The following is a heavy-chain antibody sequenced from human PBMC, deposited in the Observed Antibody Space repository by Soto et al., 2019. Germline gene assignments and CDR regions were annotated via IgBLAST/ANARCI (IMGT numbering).Heavy chain of an antibody. D-gene: IGHD6-19*01. CDR1: GFTFSGSA. V-gene: IGHV3-73*01. J-gene: IGHJ4*02. CDR3: TTIIAVAAEGI. CDR2: IRSKANSYAT. Sequence: PGGSLRLSCAASGFTFSGSAMHWVRQASGKGLEWVGRIRSKANSYATAYAASVKGRFTISRDDSKNTAYLQMNSLKTEDTAVYYCTTIIAVAAEGIWGQGTLVTVSP.